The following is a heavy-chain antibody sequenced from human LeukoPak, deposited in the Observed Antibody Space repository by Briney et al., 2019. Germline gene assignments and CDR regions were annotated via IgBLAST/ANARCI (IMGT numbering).Heavy chain of an antibody. J-gene: IGHJ4*02. V-gene: IGHV3-7*01. CDR1: GFTFSSYW. CDR3: AGGLLGCRRGSCYPTDY. Sequence: GGSLRLSCAASGFTFSSYWMNWVRQAPGKGLEWVANIKQDGSEKYYVDSVQGRFTISRDNAKSSLYLQMNSLRVEDTAVYYCAGGLLGCRRGSCYPTDYWGQGTLVIVSS. D-gene: IGHD2-15*01. CDR2: IKQDGSEK.